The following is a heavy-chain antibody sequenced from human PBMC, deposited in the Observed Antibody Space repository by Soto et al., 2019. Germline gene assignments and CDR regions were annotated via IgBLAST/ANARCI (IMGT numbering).Heavy chain of an antibody. CDR2: ISGSGGST. CDR3: AKGIAAAGTDNWFDP. V-gene: IGHV3-23*01. Sequence: GGSLRLSCAASGFTFSSYAMSWVRQAPGKGLEWVSAISGSGGSTYYADPVKGRFTISRDNSKNTLYLQMNSLRAEDTAVYYCAKGIAAAGTDNWFDPWGQGTLVTVSS. J-gene: IGHJ5*02. CDR1: GFTFSSYA. D-gene: IGHD6-13*01.